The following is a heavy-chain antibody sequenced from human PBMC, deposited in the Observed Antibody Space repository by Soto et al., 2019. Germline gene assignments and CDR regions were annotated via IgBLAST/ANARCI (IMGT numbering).Heavy chain of an antibody. J-gene: IGHJ6*02. CDR1: GYTFTSYY. Sequence: QVQLVQSGAEVKKPGASVKVSCQASGYTFTSYYMHWVRQAPGQGLEWMGIINPSGGSTSHAQKFQGRVNMTRDTSTITVYMELSRLRSEDTAVYYCALSGRTGNYYYAMDVGGQGTTVTVSS. CDR2: INPSGGST. CDR3: ALSGRTGNYYYAMDV. V-gene: IGHV1-46*01.